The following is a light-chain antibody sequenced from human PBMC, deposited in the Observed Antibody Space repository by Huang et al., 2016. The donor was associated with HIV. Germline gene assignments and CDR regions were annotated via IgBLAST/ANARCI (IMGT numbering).Light chain of an antibody. CDR2: EAS. V-gene: IGKV3-15*01. CDR1: QSIITK. Sequence: TLMTQSPVTLSVSPGEGATLSCRASQSIITKVAWYQQRPGQAPRLLIYEASTSSSGIPARLSGSGSGTEFSLTISSLQSDDFVVYYCQQYNAWPPWTFGQGTKVEF. J-gene: IGKJ1*01. CDR3: QQYNAWPPWT.